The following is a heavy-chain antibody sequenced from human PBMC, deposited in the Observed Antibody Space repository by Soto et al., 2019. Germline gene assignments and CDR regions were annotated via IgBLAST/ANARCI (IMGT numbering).Heavy chain of an antibody. J-gene: IGHJ4*02. V-gene: IGHV3-30*18. D-gene: IGHD4-17*01. CDR1: GFTFSSYG. CDR3: AKDGYGDSYFDY. Sequence: GGSLRLSCAASGFTFSSYGMHWVRQAPGKGLEWVAVISYDGSNKYYADSVKGRFTISRDNSKNTLYLQMNSLRAEDTAVYYCAKDGYGDSYFDYWGQGTLVTVS. CDR2: ISYDGSNK.